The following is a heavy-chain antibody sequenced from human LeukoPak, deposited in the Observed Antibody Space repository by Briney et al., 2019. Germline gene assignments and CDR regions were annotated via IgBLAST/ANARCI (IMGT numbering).Heavy chain of an antibody. CDR2: IYYSGST. D-gene: IGHD3-22*01. V-gene: IGHV4-39*07. J-gene: IGHJ4*02. CDR1: GGSISSSSYY. CDR3: ARVREPTYSNNYYDSSGYSDSGDHYFDY. Sequence: SGTLSLTCTVSGGSISSSSYYWGWIRQPPGKGLEWIGSIYYSGSTYYNPSLKSRVTISVDTSKNQFSLKLSSVTAADTAVYYCARVREPTYSNNYYDSSGYSDSGDHYFDYWGQGTLVTVSS.